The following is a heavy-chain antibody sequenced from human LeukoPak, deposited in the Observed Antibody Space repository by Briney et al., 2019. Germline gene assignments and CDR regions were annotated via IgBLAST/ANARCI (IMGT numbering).Heavy chain of an antibody. CDR1: GFTFSSYS. Sequence: GGSLRLSCAASGFTFSSYSMNWVRQAPGKGLEWVSSISGNSSYIYYADSVKGRFTISRDNAKNSLYLQMNSLRAEDTAVYYCAGVPTDYYGSGSYLDWFDPWGQGTLVTVSS. CDR3: AGVPTDYYGSGSYLDWFDP. CDR2: ISGNSSYI. V-gene: IGHV3-21*04. D-gene: IGHD3-10*01. J-gene: IGHJ5*02.